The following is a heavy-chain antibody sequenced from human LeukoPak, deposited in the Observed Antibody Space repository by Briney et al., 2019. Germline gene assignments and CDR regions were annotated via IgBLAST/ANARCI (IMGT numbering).Heavy chain of an antibody. D-gene: IGHD5-18*01. V-gene: IGHV4-61*01. CDR2: IYYSGST. CDR3: AREAMYSYGNNFDY. Sequence: PSETLSLTCTVSGGSVSSDNYFWSWIRQPPGKGLEWIGYIYYSGSTNYNPSLKSRVTISVDTSKNQFSLKLSSVTAADTAVYHCAREAMYSYGNNFDYWGQGTLVTVSS. J-gene: IGHJ4*02. CDR1: GGSVSSDNYF.